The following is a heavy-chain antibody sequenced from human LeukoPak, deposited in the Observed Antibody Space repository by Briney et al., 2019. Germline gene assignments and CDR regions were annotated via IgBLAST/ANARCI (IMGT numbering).Heavy chain of an antibody. CDR2: IYYTGGT. J-gene: IGHJ4*02. CDR3: ATLGIGQYDSSGYSVF. CDR1: GGSISGSHYF. Sequence: SETLSLTCTVSGGSISGSHYFWTWIRQSPGKGLELIGRIYYTGGTLYNPSLRSRVTMSVDTSKNHFSLNLKSVTAADTAVYYCATLGIGQYDSSGYSVFWGQGTPVTVSS. D-gene: IGHD3-22*01. V-gene: IGHV4-39*01.